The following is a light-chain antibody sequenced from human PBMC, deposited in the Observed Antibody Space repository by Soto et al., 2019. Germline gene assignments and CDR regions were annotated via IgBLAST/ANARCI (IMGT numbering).Light chain of an antibody. J-gene: IGLJ1*01. CDR3: ASYRSENTTFV. Sequence: QSVLTQPASVSGSPGQSITISCTGTSRDIGNYNYVSWYQHHPGKAPKLMIYEVTSRPSGVSDRFSGSKSGMTASLTISGLQPEDEADHFCASYRSENTTFVFGIGTKVTV. CDR2: EVT. V-gene: IGLV2-14*01. CDR1: SRDIGNYNY.